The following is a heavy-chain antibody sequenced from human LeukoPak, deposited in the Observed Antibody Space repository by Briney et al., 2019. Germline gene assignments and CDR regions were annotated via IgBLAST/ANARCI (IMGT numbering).Heavy chain of an antibody. CDR2: ISSSSSYI. CDR1: GFTFSSYS. Sequence: PGGSLRLSCAASGFTFSSYSMNWVRQAPGEGLEWVSSISSSSSYIYYADSVKGRFTISRDNAKNSLYLQMNSLRAEDTAVYYCARLVVYYGSGASDFDYWGQGTLVTVSS. CDR3: ARLVVYYGSGASDFDY. D-gene: IGHD3-10*01. V-gene: IGHV3-21*01. J-gene: IGHJ4*02.